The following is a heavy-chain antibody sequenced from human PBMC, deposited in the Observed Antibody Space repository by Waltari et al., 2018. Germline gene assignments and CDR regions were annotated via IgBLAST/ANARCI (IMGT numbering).Heavy chain of an antibody. Sequence: EVQLVESGGGLVQPGGSLSLSWAASGLCFSSFWMTWVRQATGKGLEWVANIKQDGSEEYYVDSVKGRFTISKDNAKNSLYLQMNSLRAEDTAVYFCARERRGQSGWYYFDFWGQGSLVTVSS. CDR1: GLCFSSFW. J-gene: IGHJ4*02. CDR3: ARERRGQSGWYYFDF. CDR2: IKQDGSEE. D-gene: IGHD6-19*01. V-gene: IGHV3-7*01.